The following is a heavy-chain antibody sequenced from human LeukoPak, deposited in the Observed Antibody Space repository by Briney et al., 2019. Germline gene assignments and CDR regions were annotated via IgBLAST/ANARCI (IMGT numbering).Heavy chain of an antibody. CDR2: ISSSSSTI. CDR1: GFTFSSYG. CDR3: AKRGVRIVVVRWYFDL. Sequence: GGTPRLSCAASGFTFSSYGMTWVRQAPGQGLEGVSYISSSSSTIYSADTVKARFTISRANAKKSLYLQMNSLIAEDTALYYIAKRGVRIVVVRWYFDLWGRGTLVTVSS. J-gene: IGHJ2*01. V-gene: IGHV3-48*01. D-gene: IGHD2-21*01.